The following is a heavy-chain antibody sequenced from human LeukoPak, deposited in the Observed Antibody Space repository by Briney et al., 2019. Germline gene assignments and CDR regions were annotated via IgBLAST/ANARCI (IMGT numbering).Heavy chain of an antibody. CDR3: ARGGDSGRYYGDY. V-gene: IGHV3-66*01. D-gene: IGHD3-22*01. J-gene: IGHJ4*02. CDR1: GFTFSNYW. Sequence: PGGSLGLSCAASGFTFSNYWMHWVRQGPGKGLEWVSLIYSGGGTHYADSVKGRFTISRDDSENTLYLQMNTLRAEDTAVYYCARGGDSGRYYGDYWGQGTLVTVSS. CDR2: IYSGGGT.